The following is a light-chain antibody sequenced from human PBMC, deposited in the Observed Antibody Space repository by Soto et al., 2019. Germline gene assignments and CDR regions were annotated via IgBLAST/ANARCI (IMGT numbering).Light chain of an antibody. J-gene: IGKJ1*01. Sequence: DIQMTQSPSTLSASVGDRVTIRCLASQTISTWLAWYQQKPGKAPKLLIHRASSLGTGVPSRFSGSGSGTEFTLTISSLQPDDSATYYCQQYNNYYQWTFGQGTKVDIK. V-gene: IGKV1-5*03. CDR2: RAS. CDR3: QQYNNYYQWT. CDR1: QTISTW.